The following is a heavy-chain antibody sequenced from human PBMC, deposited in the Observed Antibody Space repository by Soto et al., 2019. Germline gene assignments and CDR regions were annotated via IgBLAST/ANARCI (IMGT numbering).Heavy chain of an antibody. D-gene: IGHD5-18*01. CDR3: AKDERGYSYGYVDY. Sequence: QVQLVESGGGVVQPGRSLRLSCAASRFTFSSYGMHWVRQAPGKGLEWVAVMSYDGSNKYYADSVKGRFTISRDNSKNTLYLQMNSLRDEDTAVYYCAKDERGYSYGYVDYWGQGTLVTVSS. J-gene: IGHJ4*02. CDR1: RFTFSSYG. CDR2: MSYDGSNK. V-gene: IGHV3-30*18.